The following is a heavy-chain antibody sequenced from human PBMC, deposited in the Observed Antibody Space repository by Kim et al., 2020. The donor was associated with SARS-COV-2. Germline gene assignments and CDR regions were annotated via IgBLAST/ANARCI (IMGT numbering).Heavy chain of an antibody. Sequence: TNYQDSVKGRFTSSRDNPRNTLYLQLNSLGAEDTALYYWARGGEATRTLDYWGQGTLVTVSS. D-gene: IGHD6-6*01. V-gene: IGHV3-53*01. J-gene: IGHJ4*02. CDR2: T. CDR3: ARGGEATRTLDY.